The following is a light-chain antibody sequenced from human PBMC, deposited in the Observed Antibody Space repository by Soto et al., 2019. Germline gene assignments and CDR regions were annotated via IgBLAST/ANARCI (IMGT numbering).Light chain of an antibody. Sequence: QSALTQPASVSGSPGQSITISCTGTSSDVGRYNHVSWYQHHPGKAPKLLIFEVIDRPSGVSDRFSGSKSGNTASLTISSLQFEDEADYYCCSYTTTYTLVFGGGTQLTVL. CDR3: CSYTTTYTLV. CDR2: EVI. V-gene: IGLV2-14*01. CDR1: SSDVGRYNH. J-gene: IGLJ3*02.